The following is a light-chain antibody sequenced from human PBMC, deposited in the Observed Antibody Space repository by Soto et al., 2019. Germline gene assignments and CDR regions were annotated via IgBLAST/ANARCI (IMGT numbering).Light chain of an antibody. J-gene: IGKJ3*01. CDR2: GAS. Sequence: EIVLTQSPGTLSLSPGERATLSCRASQSIDHNYLAWYQQKPGQAPRVLIYGASIRPTATPDRFSGSGSGADFPLPISRLEPEDFGVYYCQHYGSSPPFTFGPGTKVDIK. V-gene: IGKV3-20*01. CDR3: QHYGSSPPFT. CDR1: QSIDHNY.